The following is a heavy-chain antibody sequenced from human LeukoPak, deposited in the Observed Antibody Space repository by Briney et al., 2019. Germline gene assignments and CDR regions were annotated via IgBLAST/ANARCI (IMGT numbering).Heavy chain of an antibody. CDR3: ARDRPTSYFGY. CDR1: GFTFSSYS. Sequence: GGSLRLSCAASGFTFSSYSMNWVRQAPGKGLEWVSSISSSSSYIYYADSVKGRFTISKDDAKNSLYLQMNSLRAEDTAVYYCARDRPTSYFGYWGQGTLVTVSS. D-gene: IGHD1-14*01. V-gene: IGHV3-21*01. CDR2: ISSSSSYI. J-gene: IGHJ4*02.